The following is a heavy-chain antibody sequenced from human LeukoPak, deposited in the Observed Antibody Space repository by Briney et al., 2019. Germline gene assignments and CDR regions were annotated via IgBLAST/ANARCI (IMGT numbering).Heavy chain of an antibody. Sequence: ASVKVSCKASGYTFTSYGISWVRQAPGQGLEGMGWISAYNGNTNYAQKLQGRVTMTTDTSTSTAYMELRSLRSDDTAVYYCARDIVVVPAAVFDYWGQGTLVTVSS. J-gene: IGHJ4*02. V-gene: IGHV1-18*04. CDR2: ISAYNGNT. CDR1: GYTFTSYG. D-gene: IGHD2-2*01. CDR3: ARDIVVVPAAVFDY.